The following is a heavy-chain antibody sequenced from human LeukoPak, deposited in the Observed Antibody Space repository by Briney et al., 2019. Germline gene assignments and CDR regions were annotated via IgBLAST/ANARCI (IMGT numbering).Heavy chain of an antibody. V-gene: IGHV3-66*01. CDR3: ARGFLQLTPYYFDY. CDR2: IHNDGNT. D-gene: IGHD1-1*01. J-gene: IGHJ4*02. CDR1: GFDVSINY. Sequence: GGSLRLSCAASGFDVSINYMNWIRQSPEKGLEWVSIIHNDGNTYYAHSVKGRFSVSRDNSKNTVSLQMDSLRVDDTAVYFCARGFLQLTPYYFDYWGQGTLVTVSS.